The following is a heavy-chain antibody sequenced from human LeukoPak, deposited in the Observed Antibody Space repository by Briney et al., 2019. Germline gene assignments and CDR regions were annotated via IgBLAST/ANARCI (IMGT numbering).Heavy chain of an antibody. Sequence: SETLSLTCTVSGVSLRSYYWSWIRQPPVKGLEWIGEINHSGSTNYNPSLKSRVTISVDTSKNQFSLKLSSVTAADTAVYYCARVPPIYDFWSGNYFDYWGQGTLVTVSS. V-gene: IGHV4-34*01. D-gene: IGHD3-3*01. CDR3: ARVPPIYDFWSGNYFDY. CDR2: INHSGST. J-gene: IGHJ4*02. CDR1: GVSLRSYY.